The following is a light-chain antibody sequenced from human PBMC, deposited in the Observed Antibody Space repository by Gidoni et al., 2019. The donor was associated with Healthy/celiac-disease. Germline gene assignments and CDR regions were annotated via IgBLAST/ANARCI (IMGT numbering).Light chain of an antibody. J-gene: IGKJ2*01. CDR2: KAS. V-gene: IGKV1-5*03. CDR1: QSISTW. CDR3: QQYNSYSPEYT. Sequence: DIQMTQSPSTLSASVGDRVTITCRASQSISTWLAWYQQKPGKAPKLLIYKASDLESGVPSRFSGSGSGTECTLTISSLQPDDFATYYCQQYNSYSPEYTFGQGTKLEIK.